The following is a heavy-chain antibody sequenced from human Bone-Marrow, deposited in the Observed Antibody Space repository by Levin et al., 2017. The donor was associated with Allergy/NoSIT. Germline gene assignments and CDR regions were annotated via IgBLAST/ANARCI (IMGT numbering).Heavy chain of an antibody. V-gene: IGHV3-9*01. CDR3: AVAEQGGYYYYGMDV. CDR2: ISWNSGSI. J-gene: IGHJ6*02. D-gene: IGHD6-19*01. CDR1: GFIFDDYA. Sequence: PGGSLRLSCAASGFIFDDYAMQWVRQAPGKGLEWVSGISWNSGSIGYADSVKGRFSISRDNAKNSLYLQMNSLRAEDTALYYCAVAEQGGYYYYGMDVWGQGTTVTVSS.